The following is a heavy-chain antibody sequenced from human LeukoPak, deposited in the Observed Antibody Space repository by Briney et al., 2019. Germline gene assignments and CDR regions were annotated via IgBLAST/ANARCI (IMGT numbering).Heavy chain of an antibody. J-gene: IGHJ3*02. CDR1: GGSISSYY. V-gene: IGHV4-59*08. CDR3: ASTYYDILTGYSDAFDI. Sequence: SETLSLTCTVSGGSISSYYWSWIRQPPGKGLEWVGYIYYSGSTNYNPSLKSRVTISVDTSKNQFSLKLSSVTAADTAVYYCASTYYDILTGYSDAFDIWGQGTKVTVSS. D-gene: IGHD3-9*01. CDR2: IYYSGST.